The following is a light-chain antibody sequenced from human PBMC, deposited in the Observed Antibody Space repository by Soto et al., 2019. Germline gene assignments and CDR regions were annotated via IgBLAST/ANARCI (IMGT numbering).Light chain of an antibody. V-gene: IGKV1-27*01. Sequence: DIQMTQSPTSLSASVGDRVTITCRASQDIRNFVAWYQKKPGKAPKLLIYAASTLQSGVPSRFSGSGSGTYFPLTINSLHPEDVATYSCQNYSSVPVFGPGTKVEIK. CDR2: AAS. CDR1: QDIRNF. J-gene: IGKJ3*01. CDR3: QNYSSVPV.